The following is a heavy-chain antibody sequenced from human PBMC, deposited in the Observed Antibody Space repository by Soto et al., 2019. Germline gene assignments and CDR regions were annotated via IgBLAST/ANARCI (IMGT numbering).Heavy chain of an antibody. CDR2: IKQGGSEK. V-gene: IGHV3-7*03. Sequence: EGFLRLSCSASGFTLRSYGMSWVRQAPGKGLEWVANIKQGGSEKYYVDSVKGRFTISRDNAKNSLYLQMNSLRAEDTAVYYCAREGRSRMVARPGPYWGQGTLVTGSS. D-gene: IGHD6-6*01. J-gene: IGHJ4*02. CDR3: AREGRSRMVARPGPY. CDR1: GFTLRSYG.